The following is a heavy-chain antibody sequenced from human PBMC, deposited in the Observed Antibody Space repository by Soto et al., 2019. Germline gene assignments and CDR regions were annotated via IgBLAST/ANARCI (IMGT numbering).Heavy chain of an antibody. Sequence: SQTLSLTCAISGDSVSSNSAAWNWIRQSPSRGLEWLGRTYYRSKWYNDYAVSVKSRITINPDTSKNQFSLQLNSVTPEDTAVYYCARDVGYCSGGSCYYYYHGMDVWGQGTTVTVSS. CDR3: ARDVGYCSGGSCYYYYHGMDV. V-gene: IGHV6-1*01. J-gene: IGHJ6*01. CDR2: TYYRSKWYN. D-gene: IGHD2-15*01. CDR1: GDSVSSNSAA.